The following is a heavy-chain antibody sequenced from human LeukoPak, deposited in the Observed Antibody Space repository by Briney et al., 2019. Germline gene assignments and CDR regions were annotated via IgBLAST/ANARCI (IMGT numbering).Heavy chain of an antibody. CDR3: AKAGDYGDYSATYFDY. CDR1: GFTFSSSG. Sequence: PGRSLRLSCAASGFTFSSSGMHWVRQAPGKGLEWVAVISYDGSNKYYADSVKGRFTISRDNSKNTLYLQMNSLRAEDTAVYYCAKAGDYGDYSATYFDYWGQGTLVTVSS. V-gene: IGHV3-30*18. J-gene: IGHJ4*02. CDR2: ISYDGSNK. D-gene: IGHD4-17*01.